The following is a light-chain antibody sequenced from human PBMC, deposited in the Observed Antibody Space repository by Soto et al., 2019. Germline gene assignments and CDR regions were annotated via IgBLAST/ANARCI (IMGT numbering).Light chain of an antibody. CDR3: SSYTTSSSYV. J-gene: IGLJ1*01. CDR1: SSDVGGYIY. Sequence: QSVLTQPASVSGSPGQSITISCTGTSSDVGGYIYVSWYQQHPGKAPKLMIYDVSSRPSGVSYRFSGSKSGNTASLTISGLQAEDEDDYYCSSYTTSSSYVFGTGTKLTVL. V-gene: IGLV2-14*01. CDR2: DVS.